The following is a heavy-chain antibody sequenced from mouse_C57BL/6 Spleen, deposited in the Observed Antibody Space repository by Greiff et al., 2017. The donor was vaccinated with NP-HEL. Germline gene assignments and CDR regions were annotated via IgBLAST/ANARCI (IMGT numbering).Heavy chain of an antibody. V-gene: IGHV2-6-1*01. CDR1: GFSLTSYG. J-gene: IGHJ1*03. Sequence: QVQLQQSGPGLVAPSQSLSITCTVSGFSLTSYGVHWVRQPPGKGLEWLVVIWSDGSTTYNSALKSRQSISKDNSKSQVFLKMNSLQTDDTAMYYCARQREVNWYFDVWGTGTTVTVSS. CDR2: IWSDGST. D-gene: IGHD2-13*01. CDR3: ARQREVNWYFDV.